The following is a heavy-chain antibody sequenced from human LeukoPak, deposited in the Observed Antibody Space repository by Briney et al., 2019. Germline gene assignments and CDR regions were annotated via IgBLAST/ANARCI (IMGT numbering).Heavy chain of an antibody. CDR2: ISPSGDST. CDR3: ARGLYYGSGQYYFVY. Sequence: GGSLRLSCAASGFTFSSSYMHWVRQAPGKGLEYVSAISPSGDSTYYTNSMKGRFTISRDNSKNTLFLQMGSLTAEDMAVYYCARGLYYGSGQYYFVYWGQGTLVTVSS. D-gene: IGHD3-10*01. J-gene: IGHJ4*02. CDR1: GFTFSSSY. V-gene: IGHV3-64*01.